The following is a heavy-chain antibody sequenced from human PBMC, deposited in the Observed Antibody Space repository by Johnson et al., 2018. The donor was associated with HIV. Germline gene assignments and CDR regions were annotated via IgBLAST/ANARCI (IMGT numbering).Heavy chain of an antibody. CDR1: GFTFSSYG. CDR3: ARLAIDYSSGWYGLAFDI. CDR2: IWYDGSNK. J-gene: IGHJ3*02. Sequence: QVQLVESGGGVVQPGRSLRLSCAASGFTFSSYGMHWVRQAPGKGLEWVAVIWYDGSNKYYADSVKGRFTISRDNSKNTLYLQMNSLRAGDTAVYYCARLAIDYSSGWYGLAFDIWGQGTMVTVSS. V-gene: IGHV3-33*01. D-gene: IGHD6-19*01.